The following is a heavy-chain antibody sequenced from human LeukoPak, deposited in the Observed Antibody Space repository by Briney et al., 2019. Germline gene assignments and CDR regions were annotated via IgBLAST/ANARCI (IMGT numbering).Heavy chain of an antibody. CDR1: GGSISSDYYS. D-gene: IGHD3-10*01. CDR3: ARAPPNPLYGSGSYSLYFDY. J-gene: IGHJ4*02. V-gene: IGHV4-30-2*06. CDR2: IDHSGRT. Sequence: PSQTLSLTCTVSGGSISSDYYSWNWIRQSPGKGLEWIGEIDHSGRTTYNPSLKSRVTISVDTSKNQFSLKLNSMTAADSTVYYCARAPPNPLYGSGSYSLYFDYWGQGTLVTVSS.